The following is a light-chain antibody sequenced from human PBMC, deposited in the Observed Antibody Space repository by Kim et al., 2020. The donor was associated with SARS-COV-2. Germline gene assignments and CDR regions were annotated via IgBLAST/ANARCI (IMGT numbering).Light chain of an antibody. CDR3: QTWGPGFRV. CDR2: VNSDGRH. J-gene: IGLJ3*02. CDR1: SGHSSYD. V-gene: IGLV4-69*01. Sequence: SVRLTCTLSSGHSSYDIAWHQQQPGKGPRYLMKVNSDGRHTRGDGIPDRFSGSGSGAERYLTISSLQSDDEADYYCQTWGPGFRVFGGGTQLTVL.